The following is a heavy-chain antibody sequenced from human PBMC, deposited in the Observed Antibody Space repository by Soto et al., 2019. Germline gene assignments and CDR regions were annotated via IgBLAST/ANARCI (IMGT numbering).Heavy chain of an antibody. CDR3: ARGRGYCSGGSCYSGYYYGMDV. V-gene: IGHV1-2*04. Sequence: QVQLVQSGAEEKKPGASVKVSCKASGCTFTGYYMHWVRQAPGQGLEWMGWINPNSGGTNYAQKFQGWVTMTRDTSISTAYMELSRLRSDDTAVYYCARGRGYCSGGSCYSGYYYGMDVWGQGTTVTVSS. CDR2: INPNSGGT. D-gene: IGHD2-15*01. CDR1: GCTFTGYY. J-gene: IGHJ6*02.